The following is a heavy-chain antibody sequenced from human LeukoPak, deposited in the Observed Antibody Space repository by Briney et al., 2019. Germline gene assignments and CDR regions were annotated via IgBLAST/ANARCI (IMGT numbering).Heavy chain of an antibody. CDR3: AKEIRRDGYNFPLDY. CDR1: GFTFDDYA. J-gene: IGHJ4*02. CDR2: ISWNSGSI. Sequence: GRSLRLSCAASGFTFDDYAMHWVRQAPGKGLEWVSGISWNSGSIGYADSVRGRFTISRDNAKNSLYLQMNSLRAEDTALYYCAKEIRRDGYNFPLDYWGQGTLVTVSS. V-gene: IGHV3-9*01. D-gene: IGHD5-24*01.